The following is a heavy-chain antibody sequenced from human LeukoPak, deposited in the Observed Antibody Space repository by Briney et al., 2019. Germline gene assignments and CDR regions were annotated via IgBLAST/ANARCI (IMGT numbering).Heavy chain of an antibody. CDR2: ISAYNGNT. J-gene: IGHJ4*02. CDR1: GYTFTSYG. Sequence: ASVKVSCKASGYTFTSYGISWVRQAPGQGLERMGWISAYNGNTNYAQKLQGRVTMTTDTSTSTAYMELRSLRSDDTAVYYCARAPGYGSGSYQVYWGQGTLVTVSS. D-gene: IGHD3-10*01. V-gene: IGHV1-18*01. CDR3: ARAPGYGSGSYQVY.